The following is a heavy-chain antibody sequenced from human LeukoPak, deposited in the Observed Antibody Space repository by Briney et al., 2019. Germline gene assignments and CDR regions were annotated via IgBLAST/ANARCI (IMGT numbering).Heavy chain of an antibody. CDR1: GFTFSSYA. V-gene: IGHV3-23*01. CDR3: AKGTNTAMVLEAAFDI. D-gene: IGHD5-18*01. J-gene: IGHJ3*02. CDR2: ISGSGGST. Sequence: PGGSLRLSCAASGFTFSSYAMSWVRQAPGKGLEWVSAISGSGGSTYYADSVKGRFTISRDNSKNTLYLQMNSLRAEDTAVYYCAKGTNTAMVLEAAFDIWGQGTMVTVSS.